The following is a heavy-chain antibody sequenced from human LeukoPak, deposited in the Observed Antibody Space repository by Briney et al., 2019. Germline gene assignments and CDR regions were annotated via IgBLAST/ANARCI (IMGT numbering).Heavy chain of an antibody. CDR3: ARGYYDSSGYYNGAY. Sequence: GGSLRLSCAVSGFTFSSYEMNWVRQAPGKGLAWVSYISTGGSTMYYADSVRGRFTISRDNAKNSLYLQMNSLRAEDTAVYYCARGYYDSSGYYNGAYWGQGTLVTVSS. D-gene: IGHD3-22*01. J-gene: IGHJ4*02. CDR1: GFTFSSYE. V-gene: IGHV3-48*03. CDR2: ISTGGSTM.